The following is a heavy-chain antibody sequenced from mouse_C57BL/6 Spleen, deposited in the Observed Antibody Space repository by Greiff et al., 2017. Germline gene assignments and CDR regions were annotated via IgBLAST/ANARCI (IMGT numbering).Heavy chain of an antibody. CDR2: IYPGSGST. D-gene: IGHD1-1*01. CDR1: GYTFTSYW. Sequence: VQLQQPGAELVKPGASVKMSCKASGYTFTSYWITWVKQRPGQGLEWIGDIYPGSGSTNYNEKFKSKATLTVDTSSSTAYMQLSSLTSEDSAVYYCANYYGSSHWYFDVWGTGTTVTVSS. J-gene: IGHJ1*03. V-gene: IGHV1-55*01. CDR3: ANYYGSSHWYFDV.